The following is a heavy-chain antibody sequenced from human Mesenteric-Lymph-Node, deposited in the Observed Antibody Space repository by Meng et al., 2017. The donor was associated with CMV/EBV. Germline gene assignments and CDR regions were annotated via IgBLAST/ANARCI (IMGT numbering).Heavy chain of an antibody. CDR2: ISSSGSTI. J-gene: IGHJ4*02. CDR1: GFTFSSYE. D-gene: IGHD3-3*01. V-gene: IGHV3-48*03. Sequence: GGSLRLSCAASGFTFSSYEMNWVRQAPGKGLEWVSYISSSGSTIYYADSVKGRFTISRDNAKNSLYLQMNSLRAEDTAVYYCARDYGDFWSGSSGDYWGQGTLVTVSS. CDR3: ARDYGDFWSGSSGDY.